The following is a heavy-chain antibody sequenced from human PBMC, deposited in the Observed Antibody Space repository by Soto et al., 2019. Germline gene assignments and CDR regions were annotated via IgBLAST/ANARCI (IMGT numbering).Heavy chain of an antibody. CDR3: AVFRRSWFGDGSLDS. Sequence: GESLKISCEGSGYSLTTHWINWVRQMPGKGLEWMGRIDPSQSYFKYNPSFQGHVTISADKSTSKAYIQWNSLEASDTAIYYCAVFRRSWFGDGSLDSWGPGNLVTVSS. D-gene: IGHD6-13*01. V-gene: IGHV5-10-1*01. CDR2: IDPSQSYF. J-gene: IGHJ4*02. CDR1: GYSLTTHW.